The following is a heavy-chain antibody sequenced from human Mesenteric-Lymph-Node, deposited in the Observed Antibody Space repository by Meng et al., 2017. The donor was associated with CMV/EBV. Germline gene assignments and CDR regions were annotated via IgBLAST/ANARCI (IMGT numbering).Heavy chain of an antibody. D-gene: IGHD2-8*02. J-gene: IGHJ4*02. CDR2: ISHSGST. V-gene: IGHV4-59*08. CDR3: ARSPGFWSLDY. CDR1: GASISGYY. Sequence: SETLSLTCSVSGASISGYYWSWIRQPPGKGLEWIGEISHSGSTNYNPSLQSRVTISLDETNNHFSLRLTSVTAADTGVYFCARSPGFWSLDYWGRGTLVTVSS.